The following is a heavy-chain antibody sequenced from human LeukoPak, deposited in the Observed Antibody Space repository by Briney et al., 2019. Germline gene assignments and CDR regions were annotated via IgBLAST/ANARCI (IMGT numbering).Heavy chain of an antibody. J-gene: IGHJ5*02. CDR1: GFTFDDYG. D-gene: IGHD3-10*01. Sequence: PGGSLRLSCAASGFTFDDYGMSWVRQAPGKGLEWVSGINWNGGSTGYADSVKGRFTISGDNAKNSLYLQMNSLRAEDTALYYCARDLYGSGSYWFDPWGQGTLVTVSS. CDR3: ARDLYGSGSYWFDP. CDR2: INWNGGST. V-gene: IGHV3-20*04.